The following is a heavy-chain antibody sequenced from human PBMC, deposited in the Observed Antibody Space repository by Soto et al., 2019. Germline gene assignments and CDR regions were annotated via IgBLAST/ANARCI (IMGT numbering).Heavy chain of an antibody. CDR3: AGSSGGFFGIIIEGSNGLAP. J-gene: IGHJ5*02. V-gene: IGHV1-46*01. CDR2: INHNGGST. Sequence: ASVKVSCKAHADTFTSYYLHWLRQAPGHGLEGMGRINHNGGSTRFAQTSQGRITMTTDTSTSRVYMELRSLRSEDKAVYYYAGSSGGFFGIIIEGSNGLAPWGQGSLVTVSS. CDR1: ADTFTSYY. D-gene: IGHD1-26*01.